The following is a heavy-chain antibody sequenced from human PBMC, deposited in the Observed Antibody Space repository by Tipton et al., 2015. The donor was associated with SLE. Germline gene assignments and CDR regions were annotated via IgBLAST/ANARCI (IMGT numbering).Heavy chain of an antibody. J-gene: IGHJ4*02. Sequence: GSLRLSCAASGFTFSSYWMSWVRQAPGKGLEWVANIKQDGSEKYYVDSVKGRFTISRDNAKNPLYLQMNSLRAEDTAVYYCARDPLAAAFDYWGQGTLVTVSS. CDR3: ARDPLAAAFDY. D-gene: IGHD6-13*01. CDR1: GFTFSSYW. CDR2: IKQDGSEK. V-gene: IGHV3-7*03.